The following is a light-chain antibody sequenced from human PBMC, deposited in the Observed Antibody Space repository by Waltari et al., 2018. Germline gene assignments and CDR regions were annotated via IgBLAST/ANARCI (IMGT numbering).Light chain of an antibody. CDR2: GTS. J-gene: IGKJ3*01. CDR1: QSVGSY. V-gene: IGKV3-11*01. Sequence: EIVLTQSPATLSLSPGERATLSCRASQSVGSYLAWYPQKPGQAPRLLIYGTSNRATGIPARFSGSGSGTDFTLAISSLEPEDFAVYYCQHRGHWPPDATFGPGTKVEIK. CDR3: QHRGHWPPDAT.